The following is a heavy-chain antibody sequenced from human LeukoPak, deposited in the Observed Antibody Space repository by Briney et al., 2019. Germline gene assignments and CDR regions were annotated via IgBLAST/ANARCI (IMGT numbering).Heavy chain of an antibody. V-gene: IGHV4-4*07. CDR3: ARVPDSIVGAQDAFDI. CDR1: DTSINTYY. J-gene: IGHJ3*02. Sequence: SETLSLTCTVSDTSINTYYWSWIRQPAGKGLEWIGHIYTTGTTNYNPSLKSRVTMSIDTSKNQFSLNLRSVTAADTAVYYCARVPDSIVGAQDAFDIWGQGTMVTVSS. CDR2: IYTTGTT. D-gene: IGHD1-26*01.